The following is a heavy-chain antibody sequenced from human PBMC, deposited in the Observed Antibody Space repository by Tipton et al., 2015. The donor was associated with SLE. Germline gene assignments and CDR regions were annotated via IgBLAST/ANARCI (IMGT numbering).Heavy chain of an antibody. V-gene: IGHV4-31*11. CDR2: IYYSGST. Sequence: TLSLTCAVYGGSFSGYYWSWIRQHPGKGLEWIGYIYYSGSTYYNPSLKSRVTISVDTSKNQFSLKLSSVTAADTAVYYCARKRLPDLDFDLWGRGALVTVSS. CDR3: ARKRLPDLDFDL. J-gene: IGHJ2*01. CDR1: GGSFSGYY. D-gene: IGHD3-16*01.